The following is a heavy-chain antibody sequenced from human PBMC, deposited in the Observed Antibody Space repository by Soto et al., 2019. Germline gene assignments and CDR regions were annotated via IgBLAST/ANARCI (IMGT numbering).Heavy chain of an antibody. CDR1: GGSFSGYY. D-gene: IGHD3-3*01. V-gene: IGHV4-34*01. Sequence: QVQLQQWGAGLLKPSETLSLTCAVYGGSFSGYYWSWIRQPPGKGLEWIGEINHSGSTNSNPSLKRRVTISVHTSKNQCSLKLSSGTAADTAVYYCARTEWSDYYGMEVWGQVTTVTVSS. J-gene: IGHJ6*02. CDR3: ARTEWSDYYGMEV. CDR2: INHSGST.